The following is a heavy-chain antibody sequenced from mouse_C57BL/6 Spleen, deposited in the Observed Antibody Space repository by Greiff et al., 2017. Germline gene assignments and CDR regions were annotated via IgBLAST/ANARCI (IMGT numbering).Heavy chain of an antibody. CDR1: GYTFTDYY. CDR2: IYPGSGNT. D-gene: IGHD1-1*01. Sequence: QVQLKESGAELVRPGASVKLSCKASGYTFTDYYINWVKQRPGQGLEWIARIYPGSGNTYYNEKFKGKATLTAEKSSSTAYMQLSSLTSEDSAVYFCARIEDYYGSSYYFDYWGQGTTLTVSS. J-gene: IGHJ2*01. CDR3: ARIEDYYGSSYYFDY. V-gene: IGHV1-76*01.